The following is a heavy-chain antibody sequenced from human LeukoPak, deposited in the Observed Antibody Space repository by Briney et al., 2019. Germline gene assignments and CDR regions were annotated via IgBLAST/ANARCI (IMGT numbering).Heavy chain of an antibody. CDR2: ISHDGSNK. CDR1: GFTFSSYA. V-gene: IGHV3-30*04. CDR3: AREGNIAAPGYFDY. Sequence: GGSLRLSCAASGFTFSSYAMHWVRQAPGKGLEWVAVISHDGSNKYYADSVKGRFTISRDNSKNTLYLQMNSLRAEDTAVYYCAREGNIAAPGYFDYWGQGTLVTVSS. D-gene: IGHD6-13*01. J-gene: IGHJ4*02.